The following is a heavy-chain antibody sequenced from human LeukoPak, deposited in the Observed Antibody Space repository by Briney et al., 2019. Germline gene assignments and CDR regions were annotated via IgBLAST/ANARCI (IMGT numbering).Heavy chain of an antibody. Sequence: GGSLRLSCAASGFTFSSYGMHWVRQAPGKGLEWVAFIRYDGSNKYYADSVKGRFTIFRDNAKNSLYLQMSSLRVEDTAVYHCARVAAGAGTVIDSWGQGTLVTVSS. D-gene: IGHD6-19*01. J-gene: IGHJ4*02. CDR2: IRYDGSNK. CDR3: ARVAAGAGTVIDS. CDR1: GFTFSSYG. V-gene: IGHV3-30*02.